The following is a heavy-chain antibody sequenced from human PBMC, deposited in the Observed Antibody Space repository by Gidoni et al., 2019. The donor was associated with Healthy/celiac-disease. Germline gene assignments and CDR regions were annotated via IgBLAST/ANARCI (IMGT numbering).Heavy chain of an antibody. CDR2: ISYDGSNK. J-gene: IGHJ6*02. D-gene: IGHD3-16*01. V-gene: IGHV3-30*18. CDR1: GFPLSSYG. Sequence: QVQLVESGGGVVQPGRSLRRSCAASGFPLSSYGLHGVRQAPGKGLEWVAVISYDGSNKYYADSVKGRFTISRDNSKNTLYLQMNSLRAEDTAVYYCAKDMGANFRPNYYYYGMDVWGQGTTVTVSS. CDR3: AKDMGANFRPNYYYYGMDV.